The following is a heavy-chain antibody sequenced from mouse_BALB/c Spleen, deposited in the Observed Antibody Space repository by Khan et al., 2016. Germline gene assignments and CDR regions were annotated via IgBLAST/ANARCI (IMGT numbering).Heavy chain of an antibody. Sequence: EVELVESGGGLVKPGGSLKLSCAASGFTFSSYTMSWVHQTPEKRLEWVATISSGGSYIYYPDSVKGRFTISRDNAKNTLYLQRICLKSEDTAMYYCRRDSSRGFDYWGQGTLVTVSA. CDR3: RRDSSRGFDY. CDR2: ISSGGSYI. J-gene: IGHJ3*01. V-gene: IGHV5-6-4*01. CDR1: GFTFSSYT. D-gene: IGHD3-1*01.